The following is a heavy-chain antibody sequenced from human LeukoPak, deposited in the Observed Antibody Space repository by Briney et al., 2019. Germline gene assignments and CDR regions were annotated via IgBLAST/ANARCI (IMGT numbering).Heavy chain of an antibody. CDR3: ARFRSTVVSRAWFDA. D-gene: IGHD4-23*01. J-gene: IGHJ5*02. V-gene: IGHV4-4*07. Sequence: SETLSLTCTVSGGSISAYYWSWIRQPAGKGLEWIGRIHTSGSTNYNPSLKSRVTMSIDTSKHQFSLKLSSVTAADTAVYYCARFRSTVVSRAWFDAWGQGTLVTVSP. CDR1: GGSISAYY. CDR2: IHTSGST.